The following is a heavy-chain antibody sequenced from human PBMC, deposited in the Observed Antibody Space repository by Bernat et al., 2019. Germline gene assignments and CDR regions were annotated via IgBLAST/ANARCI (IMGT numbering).Heavy chain of an antibody. CDR1: GFTFSSYG. CDR3: ARVGVQLWFNDAFDI. V-gene: IGHV3-30*03. Sequence: QVQLVESGGGVVQPGRSLRLSCAASGFTFSSYGMHWVRQAPGKGLEWVAVISYDGSNKYYADSGKGRFTSSRDNSKNTLYLQRNSLRAEDTAVYYCARVGVQLWFNDAFDIWGQGTMVTVSS. CDR2: ISYDGSNK. D-gene: IGHD5-18*01. J-gene: IGHJ3*02.